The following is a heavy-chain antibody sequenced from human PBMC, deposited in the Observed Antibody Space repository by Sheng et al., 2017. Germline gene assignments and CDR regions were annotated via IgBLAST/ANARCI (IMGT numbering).Heavy chain of an antibody. J-gene: IGHJ6*02. Sequence: EVQLVESGGGLVKPGGSLRLSCAASGFTFSNAWMSWVRQAPGKGLEWVGRIKSKTDGGTTDYAAPVKGRFTISRDDSKNTLYLQMNSLKTEDTAVYYCTTHVFESADYYYYYGMDVWGQGTTVTVSS. V-gene: IGHV3-15*01. CDR1: GFTFSNAW. CDR2: IKSKTDGGTT. CDR3: TTHVFESADYYYYYGMDV. D-gene: IGHD3-9*01.